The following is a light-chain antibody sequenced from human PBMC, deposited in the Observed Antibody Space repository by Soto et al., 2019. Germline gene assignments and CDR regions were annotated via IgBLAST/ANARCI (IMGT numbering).Light chain of an antibody. V-gene: IGLV2-23*01. J-gene: IGLJ1*01. CDR3: FSYAGSSTYV. CDR1: SSDVGSYNL. CDR2: EGS. Sequence: QSVLTQPASVSGSPGQSITISCAGTSSDVGSYNLVSWYQNHPGKAPKLMIYEGSKRPSGVSNRFSGSKSGNTASLTISGLQAADEADYFCFSYAGSSTYVFGTRTKVTVL.